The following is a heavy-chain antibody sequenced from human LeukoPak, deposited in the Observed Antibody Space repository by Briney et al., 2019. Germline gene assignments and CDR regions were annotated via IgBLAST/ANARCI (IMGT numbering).Heavy chain of an antibody. Sequence: GASVEVSCKASGYTFTGYYMHWVRQAPGQGLEWMGWINPNSGGTNYAQKFQGRVTMTRDTSISTAYMELSRLRSDDTAVYYCASTLRNYYDSSGYFDYWGQGTLVTVSS. V-gene: IGHV1-2*02. CDR3: ASTLRNYYDSSGYFDY. J-gene: IGHJ4*02. D-gene: IGHD3-22*01. CDR2: INPNSGGT. CDR1: GYTFTGYY.